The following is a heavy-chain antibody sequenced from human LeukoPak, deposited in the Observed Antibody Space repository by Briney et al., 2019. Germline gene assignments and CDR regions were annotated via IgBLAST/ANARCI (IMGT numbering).Heavy chain of an antibody. D-gene: IGHD6-13*01. CDR3: AKAAAAGYMDV. Sequence: GGSLRLSCAASGFTFSSYAMSWVRQAPGKGLEWVSGISWNSGSIGYADSVKGRFTISRDNAKNSLYLQMNSLRAEDTALYYCAKAAAAGYMDVWGKGTTVTISS. J-gene: IGHJ6*03. V-gene: IGHV3-9*01. CDR2: ISWNSGSI. CDR1: GFTFSSYA.